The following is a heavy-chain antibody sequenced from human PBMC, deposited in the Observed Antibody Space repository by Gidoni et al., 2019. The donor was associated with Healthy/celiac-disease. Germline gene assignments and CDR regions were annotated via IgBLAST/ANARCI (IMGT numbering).Heavy chain of an antibody. J-gene: IGHJ4*02. CDR2: ISSSSSYI. CDR3: ARDERSGSSCSY. CDR1: AFTFSSYS. V-gene: IGHV3-21*01. D-gene: IGHD6-13*01. Sequence: EVQLVASGGGLVKPGGSLRLSCAASAFTFSSYSMNWVRQAPGKGLEWVSSISSSSSYIYYADSVKGRFTISRDNAKNSLYLQMNSLRAEDTAVYYCARDERSGSSCSYWGQGTLVTVSS.